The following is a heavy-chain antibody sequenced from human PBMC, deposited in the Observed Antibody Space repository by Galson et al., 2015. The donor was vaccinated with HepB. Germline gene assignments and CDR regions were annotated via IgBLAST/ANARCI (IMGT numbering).Heavy chain of an antibody. CDR1: GFAFSSYA. CDR2: VTGNGDST. J-gene: IGHJ4*02. V-gene: IGHV3-23*01. Sequence: SLRPSCAASGFAFSSYAMTWFRQAPGKGLEWVSTVTGNGDSTFYSDSVKGRFTVSRDNSKNTPYLHMTSLRAEDTATYYCAREERVRKYVAGTTGGPAWWGQGTLVTVSS. CDR3: AREERVRKYVAGTTGGPAW. D-gene: IGHD1-26*01.